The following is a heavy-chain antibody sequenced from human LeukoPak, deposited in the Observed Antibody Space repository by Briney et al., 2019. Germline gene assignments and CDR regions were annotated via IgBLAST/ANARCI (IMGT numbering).Heavy chain of an antibody. J-gene: IGHJ4*02. D-gene: IGHD1-26*01. CDR1: GGTFSSYA. Sequence: SVKVSCKASGGTFSSYAISWVRQAPGQGLEWMGRIIPILGIANYAQKFQGRVTITTDESTSTAYMELSSLRSEDTAVYYCASGEPIGDYWGQGTLVTVSS. CDR3: ASGEPIGDY. V-gene: IGHV1-69*04. CDR2: IIPILGIA.